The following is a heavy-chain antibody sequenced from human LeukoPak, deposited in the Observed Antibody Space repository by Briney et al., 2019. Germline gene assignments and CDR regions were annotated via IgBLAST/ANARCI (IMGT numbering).Heavy chain of an antibody. Sequence: SETLSLTCAVYGGSFSGYYWSWIRQPPGKGLEWLGEINHSGSTNYNPSLKSRVTISVDTSKNQFSLKLSSVTAADTAVCYCARAPDRTYYYGSGSPEDWGQGTLVTVSS. CDR3: ARAPDRTYYYGSGSPED. CDR2: INHSGST. CDR1: GGSFSGYY. V-gene: IGHV4-34*01. D-gene: IGHD3-10*01. J-gene: IGHJ4*02.